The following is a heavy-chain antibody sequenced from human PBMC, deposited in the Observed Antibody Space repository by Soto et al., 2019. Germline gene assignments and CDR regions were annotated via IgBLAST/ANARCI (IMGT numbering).Heavy chain of an antibody. D-gene: IGHD3-3*01. Sequence: NPSETLSLTCSVSCGSISSGYYYWSWIRQPPGKGLEWIGYIYYSGSTYYNPSLKSRVTISVDTSKNQFSLKLSSVTAADTAVYYCARVVTIFGVVIENWFDPWGQGTLVTVSS. CDR3: ARVVTIFGVVIENWFDP. V-gene: IGHV4-30-4*01. CDR2: IYYSGST. CDR1: CGSISSGYYY. J-gene: IGHJ5*02.